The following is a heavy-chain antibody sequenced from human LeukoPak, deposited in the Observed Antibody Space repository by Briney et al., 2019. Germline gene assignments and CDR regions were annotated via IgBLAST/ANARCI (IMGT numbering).Heavy chain of an antibody. D-gene: IGHD5-18*01. V-gene: IGHV3-23*01. J-gene: IGHJ4*02. Sequence: GGSLRLSCAASGFTFTNYAMSWVRQAPGKGLEWVSAISGIGDKTHYADSVKGRFTISRDYSKNTLDLQMNSLRAEDTAVYYCAKDMGLYSYGYYDYWGQGTLVTVSS. CDR3: AKDMGLYSYGYYDY. CDR2: ISGIGDKT. CDR1: GFTFTNYA.